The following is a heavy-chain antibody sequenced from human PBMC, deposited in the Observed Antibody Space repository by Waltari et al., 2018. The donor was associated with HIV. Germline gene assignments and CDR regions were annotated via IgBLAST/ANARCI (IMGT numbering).Heavy chain of an antibody. D-gene: IGHD4-4*01. Sequence: QLQLQESGPGLVRSSETLSLTCTVSGGSMTSSRYYWGWIRQPPGKWLEWIGSMSYSGSTYHNPSLRSRLTISVDTSKNQFSLKLTSVTAADTAVYYCARSFSGYSNYFDPWGQGTLVTVSS. CDR3: ARSFSGYSNYFDP. V-gene: IGHV4-39*01. CDR1: GGSMTSSRYY. J-gene: IGHJ5*02. CDR2: MSYSGST.